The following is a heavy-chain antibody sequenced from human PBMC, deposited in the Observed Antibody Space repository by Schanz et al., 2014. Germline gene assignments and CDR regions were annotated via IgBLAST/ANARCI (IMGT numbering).Heavy chain of an antibody. D-gene: IGHD3-10*01. Sequence: EVQLVESGGGLVQPGGSLRLSCTASGFTFSDYWMSWVRQAPGKGPEWVSYIRSSSTPIYYADSVKGRFTISRDNAKNSLYLQMNSLRAEDTAVYYCAKGRFGELSAFDIWGQGTMVTVSS. V-gene: IGHV3-48*01. CDR3: AKGRFGELSAFDI. CDR2: IRSSSTPI. CDR1: GFTFSDYW. J-gene: IGHJ3*02.